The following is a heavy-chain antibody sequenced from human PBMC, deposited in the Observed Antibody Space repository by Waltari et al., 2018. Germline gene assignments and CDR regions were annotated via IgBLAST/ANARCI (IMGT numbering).Heavy chain of an antibody. Sequence: EVQLVESGGGLVQPGGSLRLSCVASGFTFHTFWMSWVRQAPGKGLEWGTDRKQDGSDTYYADSVKGRFTVSRDNAKNSLYLQMNSLRVEDTAVYYCARDWEGDRPNFDYWGQGTLVTVSS. J-gene: IGHJ4*02. D-gene: IGHD1-26*01. V-gene: IGHV3-7*04. CDR2: RKQDGSDT. CDR1: GFTFHTFW. CDR3: ARDWEGDRPNFDY.